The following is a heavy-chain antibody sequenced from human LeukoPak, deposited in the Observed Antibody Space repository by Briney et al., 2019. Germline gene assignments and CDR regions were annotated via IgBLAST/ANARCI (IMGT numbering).Heavy chain of an antibody. CDR3: TGGSDKVLSGGYYYYMDV. CDR1: GFTTHYW. CDR2: IDRYGGVQ. Sequence: GGSLRLSCTASGFTTHYWLYWVRQSSGKGLEGVANIDRYGGVQHYVDSGVGRFTLSRDSPKTSLTLQMHSLRAEDTAVYYCTGGSDKVLSGGYYYYMDVWGTGTPVTVSS. D-gene: IGHD3-3*01. V-gene: IGHV3-7*01. J-gene: IGHJ6*03.